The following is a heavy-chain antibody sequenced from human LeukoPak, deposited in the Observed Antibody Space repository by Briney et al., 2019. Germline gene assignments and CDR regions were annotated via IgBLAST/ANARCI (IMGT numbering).Heavy chain of an antibody. D-gene: IGHD3-3*01. V-gene: IGHV4-34*01. CDR1: GFTLSNAW. CDR3: ARGRDDFWSGYYRGFRGFDP. CDR2: INHSGST. J-gene: IGHJ5*02. Sequence: GSLRLSCAASGFTLSNAWMNWVRQAPGKGLEWIGEINHSGSTNYNPSLKSRVTISVDTSKNQFSLKLSSVTAADTAVYYSARGRDDFWSGYYRGFRGFDPWGQGTLVTVSS.